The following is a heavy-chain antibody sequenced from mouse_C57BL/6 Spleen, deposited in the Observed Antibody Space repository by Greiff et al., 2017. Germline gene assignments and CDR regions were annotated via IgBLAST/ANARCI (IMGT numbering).Heavy chain of an antibody. D-gene: IGHD3-2*02. CDR1: GYTFTDYE. CDR3: TKTAQATGARDY. V-gene: IGHV1-15*01. Sequence: VQLQQSGAELVRPGASVTLSCKASGYTFTDYEMHWVKQTPVHGLEWIGAIDPATGGTAYNPKFQGKALLTADKSSSTAYMERRSRTSEDSAVYYCTKTAQATGARDYWGQGTSVTVSS. J-gene: IGHJ4*01. CDR2: IDPATGGT.